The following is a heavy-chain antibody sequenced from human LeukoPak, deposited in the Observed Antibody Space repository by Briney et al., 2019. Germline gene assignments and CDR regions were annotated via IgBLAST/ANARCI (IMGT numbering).Heavy chain of an antibody. CDR2: ITYNGGST. V-gene: IGHV3-64*01. CDR1: WFTFSSYA. Sequence: GGSLRLSCAASWFTFSSYAMHWVRQAPGKGLEYVASITYNGGSTSYANSMKGRFNISRDNSKNMVYLQMGSLRAEDMAVYYCAREGGYGVANDYWGQGTLVTVSS. D-gene: IGHD4-17*01. CDR3: AREGGYGVANDY. J-gene: IGHJ4*02.